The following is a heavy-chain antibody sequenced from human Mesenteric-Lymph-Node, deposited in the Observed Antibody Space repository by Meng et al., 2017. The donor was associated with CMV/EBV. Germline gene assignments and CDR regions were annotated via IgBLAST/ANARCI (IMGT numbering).Heavy chain of an antibody. CDR2: IKPSDGST. CDR1: GYTFTSYN. V-gene: IGHV1-46*01. J-gene: IGHJ5*02. CDR3: ARDLTTTWDWFDP. Sequence: CKASGYTFTSYNMHWVRQAPGQGLEWMGIIKPSDGSTTYAQKFQGRVTMTRDTSTTTVYMDLSSLRSEDTAVYYCARDLTTTWDWFDPWGQGTLVTVSS. D-gene: IGHD4-17*01.